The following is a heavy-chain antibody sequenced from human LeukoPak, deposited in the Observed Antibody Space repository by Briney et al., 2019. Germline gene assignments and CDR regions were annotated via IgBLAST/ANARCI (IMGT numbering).Heavy chain of an antibody. J-gene: IGHJ4*02. CDR3: ARWGMGPTVDYDY. Sequence: GASVKVSCKASGGTFSSYAISWVRQAPGQGLEWMGRIIPILGIANYAQKFQGRVTITADKSTSTAYMELSSLRSEDTAVYYCARWGMGPTVDYDYWGQGTLVTVSS. D-gene: IGHD2-8*01. CDR1: GGTFSSYA. CDR2: IIPILGIA. V-gene: IGHV1-69*04.